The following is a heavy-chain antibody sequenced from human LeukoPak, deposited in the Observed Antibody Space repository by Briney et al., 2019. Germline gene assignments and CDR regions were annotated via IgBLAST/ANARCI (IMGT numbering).Heavy chain of an antibody. CDR1: GGSISSYY. V-gene: IGHV4-59*08. CDR3: ARDYGGSRNGYFDY. CDR2: IYNSGSI. Sequence: SETLSLTCTVSGGSISSYYWSWIRQPPGKGLEWLGYIYNSGSINYNPSLKSRVTISVDTSKNQFSLKLSSVTAADTAVYYCARDYGGSRNGYFDYWGQGTLVTVSS. D-gene: IGHD4-23*01. J-gene: IGHJ4*02.